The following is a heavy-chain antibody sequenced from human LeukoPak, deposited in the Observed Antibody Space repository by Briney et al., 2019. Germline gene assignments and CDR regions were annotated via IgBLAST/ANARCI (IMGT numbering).Heavy chain of an antibody. J-gene: IGHJ5*02. V-gene: IGHV3-49*03. CDR3: TRDRSWFGELYSNWFDP. CDR2: IRSKAYGGTT. Sequence: PGGSLRLSCTASGFTFGDYAMSWFCQAPGKGLEWVGFIRSKAYGGTTEYAASVKGRFTISRDDSKSIAYLQMNSLKTEDTAVYYCTRDRSWFGELYSNWFDPWGQGTLVTVSS. D-gene: IGHD3-10*01. CDR1: GFTFGDYA.